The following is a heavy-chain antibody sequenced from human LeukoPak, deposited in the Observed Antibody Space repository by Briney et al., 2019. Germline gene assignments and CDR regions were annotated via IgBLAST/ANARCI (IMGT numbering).Heavy chain of an antibody. Sequence: PPETLSLTCAVYGGSFSGYYWSWIRQPPGKGLEWIGEINHSGSTNYNPSLKSRVTISVDTSKNQFSLKLSSVTAADTAVYYCARLRFLEWLATDWGQGTLVTVSS. CDR2: INHSGST. CDR1: GGSFSGYY. V-gene: IGHV4-34*01. J-gene: IGHJ4*02. D-gene: IGHD3-3*01. CDR3: ARLRFLEWLATD.